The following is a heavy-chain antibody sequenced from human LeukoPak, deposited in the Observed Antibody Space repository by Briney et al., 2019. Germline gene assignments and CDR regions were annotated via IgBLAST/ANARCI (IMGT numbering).Heavy chain of an antibody. CDR2: IYSGGRT. V-gene: IGHV3-66*01. CDR1: GFTVGSNY. CDR3: ARESGSYYGVTLHY. D-gene: IGHD1-26*01. J-gene: IGHJ4*02. Sequence: GGSLRLSCAASGFTVGSNYMSWVRQAPGKGLEWVSVIYSGGRTEYADSVKGRFTISRDNSKNTLYLQMNSLRAEDTAVYYCARESGSYYGVTLHYGGQGTLVTVSS.